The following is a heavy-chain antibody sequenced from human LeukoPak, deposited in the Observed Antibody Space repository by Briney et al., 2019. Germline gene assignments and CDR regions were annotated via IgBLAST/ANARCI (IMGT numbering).Heavy chain of an antibody. CDR2: ISGSGGST. D-gene: IGHD5-18*01. V-gene: IGHV3-23*01. CDR1: GFTFSSYY. CDR3: AKGNGYRRPPDY. Sequence: GGSLRLSCAASGFTFSSYYMSWVRQAPGKGLEWVSAISGSGGSTYYADSVKGRFTISRDNPKNTLYLQMNSLRAEDTAVYYCAKGNGYRRPPDYWGQGTLVTVSS. J-gene: IGHJ4*02.